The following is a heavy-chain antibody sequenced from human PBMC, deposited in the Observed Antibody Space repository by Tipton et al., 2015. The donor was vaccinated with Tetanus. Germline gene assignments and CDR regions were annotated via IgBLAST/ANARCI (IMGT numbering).Heavy chain of an antibody. CDR1: GASITTFNW. V-gene: IGHV4-4*02. CDR3: ARVGGWATLAYHSDY. D-gene: IGHD3-16*01. J-gene: IGHJ4*02. CDR2: IYHSGNT. Sequence: SLRLSCAVSGASITTFNWWSWVRQPPGKGLEWIGEIYHSGNTNYNPSLKGRVTISVDTSKNQISLNLESVTAADTAVYYCARVGGWATLAYHSDYWGQGMLVTVSS.